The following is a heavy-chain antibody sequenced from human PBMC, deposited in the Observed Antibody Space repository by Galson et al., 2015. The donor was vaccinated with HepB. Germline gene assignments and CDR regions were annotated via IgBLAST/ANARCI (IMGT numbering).Heavy chain of an antibody. J-gene: IGHJ5*02. CDR3: ARDSRARDFWSGYDWFDP. CDR1: GFSISIYS. D-gene: IGHD3-3*01. V-gene: IGHV3-21*01. Sequence: SLRLSCAASGFSISIYSMNWVRQAPGKGLEWVSSISSSSSYIYYADSVKGRFTISRDNAKNSLYLQMNSLRVEDTAVYYCARDSRARDFWSGYDWFDPWGQGTLVTVSS. CDR2: ISSSSSYI.